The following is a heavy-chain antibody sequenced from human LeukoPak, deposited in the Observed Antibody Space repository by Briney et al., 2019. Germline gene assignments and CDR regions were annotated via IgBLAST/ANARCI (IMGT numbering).Heavy chain of an antibody. CDR1: GYTFTSYG. CDR3: ARDQGRYCSSTSCFDAEYFQH. D-gene: IGHD2-2*01. V-gene: IGHV1-18*01. Sequence: ASVKVSCKASGYTFTSYGISWVRQAPGQGLEWMGWISAYNGNTNYAQKLQGRVTMTTDTSTSTAYMELRSLRSDDTAVYYCARDQGRYCSSTSCFDAEYFQHWGQGTLVTVSS. J-gene: IGHJ1*01. CDR2: ISAYNGNT.